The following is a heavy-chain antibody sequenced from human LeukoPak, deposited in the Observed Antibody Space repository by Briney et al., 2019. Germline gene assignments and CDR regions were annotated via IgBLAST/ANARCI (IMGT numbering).Heavy chain of an antibody. CDR3: AKDPGGWAYNWFDP. Sequence: PGGSLRLSCVASGFTFSNYGMHWVRQAPGKGLEWVAVIWYDGSDKNFADSVKGRFTISRDNSKSTLYLQMNSLRAEDTAVYYCAKDPGGWAYNWFDPWGQGTLVTVSS. CDR1: GFTFSNYG. CDR2: IWYDGSDK. V-gene: IGHV3-33*06. D-gene: IGHD3-16*01. J-gene: IGHJ5*02.